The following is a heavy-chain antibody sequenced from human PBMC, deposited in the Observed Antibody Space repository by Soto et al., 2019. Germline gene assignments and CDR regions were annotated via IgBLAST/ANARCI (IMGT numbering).Heavy chain of an antibody. D-gene: IGHD1-1*01. CDR3: VRDLKYLRVTGNWFDS. J-gene: IGHJ5*01. CDR2: ISGNNGAT. V-gene: IGHV1-18*01. Sequence: GASVKVSCKVSGTSLSGLPMHWVRQAPGQGLEWMGWISGNNGATNYAPKVQDRITMTLDTSTGVASMALRSLRSDDTAIYYCVRDLKYLRVTGNWFDSWGQGTLVTVSS. CDR1: GTSLSGLP.